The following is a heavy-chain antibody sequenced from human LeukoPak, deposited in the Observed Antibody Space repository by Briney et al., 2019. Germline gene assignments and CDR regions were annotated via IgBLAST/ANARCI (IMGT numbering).Heavy chain of an antibody. D-gene: IGHD3-16*02. Sequence: GGSLRLSCAASGFTFSSYPMSWVRQAPGKGLEWVSGISGSGRNTYSADSVTGRVIISRDNSKNTLYLQMNSLRAEDTAVYYCAKISRYVWGSYHFDYWGQGTLVTVSS. CDR3: AKISRYVWGSYHFDY. V-gene: IGHV3-23*01. J-gene: IGHJ4*02. CDR1: GFTFSSYP. CDR2: ISGSGRNT.